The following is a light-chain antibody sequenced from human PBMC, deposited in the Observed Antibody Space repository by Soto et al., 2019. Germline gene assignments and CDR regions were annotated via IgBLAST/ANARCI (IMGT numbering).Light chain of an antibody. CDR3: GSFTTSRIWV. CDR2: GST. J-gene: IGLJ3*02. V-gene: IGLV1-40*01. CDR1: SSNFGAGYD. Sequence: QSVLTQPPSVSGAPGQTVTMSCTGSSSNFGAGYDVHWYQQLPGTAPKLLIYGSTNRPSGVPARFSGSKSGNTASLTISGLQVEDEAEYFCGSFTTSRIWVFGGGTQLTVL.